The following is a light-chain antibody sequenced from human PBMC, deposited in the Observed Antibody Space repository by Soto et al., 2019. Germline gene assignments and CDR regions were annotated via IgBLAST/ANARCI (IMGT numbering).Light chain of an antibody. V-gene: IGKV1-33*01. Sequence: DINMSQSPSSLSAYVGDRVTITTQASQDISNYLNWYQQKPGKAPKLLIYDASNLETGVPSRFSGSGSGTDFTFTISSLQPEDFATYYCLQDYNYPLSFGQGTRLEIK. CDR3: LQDYNYPLS. J-gene: IGKJ5*01. CDR1: QDISNY. CDR2: DAS.